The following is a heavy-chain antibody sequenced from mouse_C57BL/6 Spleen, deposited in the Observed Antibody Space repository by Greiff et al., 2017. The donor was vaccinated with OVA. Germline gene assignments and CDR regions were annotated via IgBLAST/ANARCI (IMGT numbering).Heavy chain of an antibody. J-gene: IGHJ1*03. V-gene: IGHV1-64*01. CDR3: AREGDGYSRYFDV. Sequence: QVQLQQPGAELVKPGASVKLSCKASGYTFTSYWMHWVKQRPGQGLEWIAMIHPNSGSTNYNEKFKSKATLTVDKSSSTAYMQLSSLTSEDSAVYYCAREGDGYSRYFDVWGTGTTVTVSS. CDR1: GYTFTSYW. CDR2: IHPNSGST. D-gene: IGHD2-3*01.